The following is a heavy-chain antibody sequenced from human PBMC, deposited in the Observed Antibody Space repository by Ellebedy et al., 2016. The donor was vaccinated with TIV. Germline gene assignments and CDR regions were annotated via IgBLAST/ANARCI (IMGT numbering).Heavy chain of an antibody. CDR3: ARGRSFN. D-gene: IGHD3-10*01. V-gene: IGHV3-7*03. CDR2: IKQDGSEK. J-gene: IGHJ4*02. Sequence: PGGSLRLSCAASGFTFSSNWMSWVRQTPGKGLEWVAYIKQDGSEKYYVDSVKGRFTISRDNAKNSLYLQINSLRAEDTAVYYCARGRSFNWGQGTLVTVSS. CDR1: GFTFSSNW.